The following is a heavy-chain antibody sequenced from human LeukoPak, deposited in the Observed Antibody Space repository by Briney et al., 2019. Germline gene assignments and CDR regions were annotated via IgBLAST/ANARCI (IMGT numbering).Heavy chain of an antibody. CDR3: ATERISGMWFDP. CDR2: ISAYNGNT. J-gene: IGHJ5*02. V-gene: IGHV1-18*01. CDR1: GYTFTSYG. Sequence: GASVKVSCKASGYTFTSYGISWVRQAPGQGLEWMGWISAYNGNTNYAQKLQGRVTMTTDTSTSTAYMELSSLRSEDTAVYYCATERISGMWFDPWGQGTLVTVSS. D-gene: IGHD5-12*01.